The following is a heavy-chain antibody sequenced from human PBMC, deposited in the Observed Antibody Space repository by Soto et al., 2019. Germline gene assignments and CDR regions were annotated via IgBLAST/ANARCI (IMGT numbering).Heavy chain of an antibody. CDR2: ISSGGHST. J-gene: IGHJ4*02. CDR1: GFTFSSYA. Sequence: EVQLLESGGGLVQPGESQRLSCAASGFTFSSYAMSWVRQAPGKGLEWVSAISSGGHSTYYADSVKGRFTISRDNSKNMLSLQMNSLRADYTAVYYCANLLNWSYDPSYWGQGTLVTVSS. D-gene: IGHD3-3*01. CDR3: ANLLNWSYDPSY. V-gene: IGHV3-23*01.